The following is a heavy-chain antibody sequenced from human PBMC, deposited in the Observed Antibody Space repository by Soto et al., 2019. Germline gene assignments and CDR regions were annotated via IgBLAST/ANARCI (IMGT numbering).Heavy chain of an antibody. Sequence: TLSLTCTVSGGSISSGGYYWSWIRQHPGKGLEWIGYIYYSGSTYYNPSLKSRVTISVDTSKNQFSLKLSSVTAADTAVYYCARVEGNILTGYPYYNWFDPWGQGTLVTVSS. V-gene: IGHV4-31*03. CDR1: GGSISSGGYY. D-gene: IGHD3-9*01. CDR2: IYYSGST. J-gene: IGHJ5*02. CDR3: ARVEGNILTGYPYYNWFDP.